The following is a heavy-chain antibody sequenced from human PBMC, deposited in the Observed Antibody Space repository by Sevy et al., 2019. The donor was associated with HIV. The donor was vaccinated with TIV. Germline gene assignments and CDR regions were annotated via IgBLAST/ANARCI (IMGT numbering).Heavy chain of an antibody. Sequence: GGSLRLSCAASGFTFSSYAMSWVRQAPGKGLEWVSAISGSGGSTYYADSVKGRFTISRDNSKNTLYLQMNSLRAEVTAVYYCATTLLKLAVAGKEQFDPWGQGTLVTVSS. CDR1: GFTFSSYA. CDR3: ATTLLKLAVAGKEQFDP. J-gene: IGHJ5*02. V-gene: IGHV3-23*01. CDR2: ISGSGGST. D-gene: IGHD6-19*01.